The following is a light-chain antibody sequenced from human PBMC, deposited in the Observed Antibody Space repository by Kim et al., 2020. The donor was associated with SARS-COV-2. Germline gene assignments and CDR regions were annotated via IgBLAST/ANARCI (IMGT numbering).Light chain of an antibody. Sequence: SGTTAPFTGGGANVGSNSVHWYQQKPGQSPVLVISSDTDRPSGIPERFSGSTSGNTAALTIDRVAAGDEADYYCLVWDDVSDHWVFGAGTQLTVL. CDR1: NVGSNS. V-gene: IGLV3-21*04. CDR3: LVWDDVSDHWV. CDR2: SDT. J-gene: IGLJ3*02.